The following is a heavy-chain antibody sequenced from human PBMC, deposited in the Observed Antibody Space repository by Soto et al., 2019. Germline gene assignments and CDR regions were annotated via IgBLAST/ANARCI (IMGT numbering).Heavy chain of an antibody. CDR3: GAVGCSGGSCYSFYDGMGV. V-gene: IGHV1-69*12. J-gene: IGHJ6*02. Sequence: QVQLVQSGAEVKKPGSSVKVSCKASGGTFSSYAISWVRQAPGQGLEWMGGIIPIFGTANYAQKFQGRVTITADEATRTAYMGLGSRGSEDTAVYYCGAVGCSGGSCYSFYDGMGVWGQGTTVTVSS. CDR1: GGTFSSYA. CDR2: IIPIFGTA. D-gene: IGHD2-15*01.